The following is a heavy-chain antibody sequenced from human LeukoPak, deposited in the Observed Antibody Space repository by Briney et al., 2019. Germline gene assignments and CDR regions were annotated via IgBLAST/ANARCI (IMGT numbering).Heavy chain of an antibody. CDR3: ARGDSLIVVVTEFDY. Sequence: PGRSLRLSCAASGFTFSSYAMHWVRQAPGKGLEWVAVISYDGSNKYYADSVKGRFTISRDNSKNTLYLQMNSLRAEDTAMYYCARGDSLIVVVTEFDYWGQGTLVTVSS. V-gene: IGHV3-30-3*01. CDR1: GFTFSSYA. J-gene: IGHJ4*02. CDR2: ISYDGSNK. D-gene: IGHD3-22*01.